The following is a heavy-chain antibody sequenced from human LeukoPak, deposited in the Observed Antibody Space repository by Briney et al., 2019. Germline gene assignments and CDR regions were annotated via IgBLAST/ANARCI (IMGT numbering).Heavy chain of an antibody. D-gene: IGHD6-6*01. CDR3: ARDRRPWYFDL. V-gene: IGHV3-23*01. CDR2: ITGGGDIT. J-gene: IGHJ2*01. CDR1: GFTFSSYA. Sequence: GGSLRLSCAASGFTFSSYAMSWVRQAPGKGLEWVSTITGGGDITKYADSVKGRFTISRDDPKSTLYLQMSSLRADDTAVYYCARDRRPWYFDLWGRGTLVTVSS.